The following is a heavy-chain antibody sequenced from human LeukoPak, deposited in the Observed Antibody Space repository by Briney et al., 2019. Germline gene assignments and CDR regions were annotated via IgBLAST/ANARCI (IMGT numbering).Heavy chain of an antibody. J-gene: IGHJ4*02. CDR1: GGSFSGYY. CDR3: ARFGSGWYYFDY. V-gene: IGHV4-34*01. Sequence: SETLSLTCAVYGGSFSGYYWSWIRQPPGKGLEWIGEINHSGSTNYNPSLKSRVTISVDTSKNQFSLKLSPVTAADTAVYYCARFGSGWYYFDYWGQGTLVTVSS. D-gene: IGHD6-19*01. CDR2: INHSGST.